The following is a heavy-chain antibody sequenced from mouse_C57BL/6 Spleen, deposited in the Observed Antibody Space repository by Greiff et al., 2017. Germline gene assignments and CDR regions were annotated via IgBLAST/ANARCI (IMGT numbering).Heavy chain of an antibody. J-gene: IGHJ1*03. V-gene: IGHV1-55*01. CDR3: ASYYYGSSYGYFDV. CDR1: GYTFTSYW. Sequence: QVQLQQPGAELVKPGASVKMSCKASGYTFTSYWITWVKQRPGQGLEWIGDIYPGSGSTNYNEKFKSKATLTVYTSSSTAYLQLSSLTSEDSAVYYCASYYYGSSYGYFDVGGTGTTVTVSA. CDR2: IYPGSGST. D-gene: IGHD1-1*01.